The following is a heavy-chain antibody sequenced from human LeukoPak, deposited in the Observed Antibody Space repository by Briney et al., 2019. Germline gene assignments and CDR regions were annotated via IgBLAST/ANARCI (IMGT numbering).Heavy chain of an antibody. D-gene: IGHD5-12*01. CDR2: MNPNSGNT. CDR3: ARCGYDLVGYYYYMDV. J-gene: IGHJ6*03. CDR1: GYTFTSYY. Sequence: ASVKVSCKASGYTFTSYYMHWVRQATGQGLEWMGWMNPNSGNTGYAQKFQGRVTMTRNTSISTAYMELSSLRSEDTAVYYCARCGYDLVGYYYYMDVWGKGTTVTISS. V-gene: IGHV1-8*02.